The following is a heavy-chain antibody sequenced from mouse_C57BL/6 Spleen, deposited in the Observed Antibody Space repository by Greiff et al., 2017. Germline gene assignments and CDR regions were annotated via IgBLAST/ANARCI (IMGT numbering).Heavy chain of an antibody. CDR1: GYTFTDYY. J-gene: IGHJ2*01. Sequence: QVQLQQSGAELVRPGASVKLSCKASGYTFTDYYINWVKQRPGQGLEWIARIYPGSGNTYYNEKFKGKATLTAEKSSSTAYMQLSSLTSEDSAVYFCAREDYYYGVPLDYWGQGTTLTVSS. CDR3: AREDYYYGVPLDY. CDR2: IYPGSGNT. D-gene: IGHD1-1*01. V-gene: IGHV1-76*01.